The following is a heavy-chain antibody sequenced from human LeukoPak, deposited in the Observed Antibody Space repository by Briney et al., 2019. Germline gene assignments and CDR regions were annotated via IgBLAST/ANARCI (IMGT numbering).Heavy chain of an antibody. D-gene: IGHD3-22*01. Sequence: GGSLRLSCAASGFTFDDYGMSWVRQAPGKGLEWVSGINWNGGSTGYADSVKGRFTISRVNAKNSLYLQMNSLRAEDTALYYCARATHYYESSGYDYWGQGTLVTVSS. CDR2: INWNGGST. J-gene: IGHJ4*02. V-gene: IGHV3-20*04. CDR3: ARATHYYESSGYDY. CDR1: GFTFDDYG.